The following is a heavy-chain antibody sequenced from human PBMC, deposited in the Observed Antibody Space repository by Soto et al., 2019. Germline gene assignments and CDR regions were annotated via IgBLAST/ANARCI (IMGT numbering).Heavy chain of an antibody. D-gene: IGHD3-10*01. Sequence: LRLSCAASGFTFDDYAMHWVRQAPGKGLEWVSGISWNSGSIGYADSVKGRFTISRDNAKNSLYLQMNSLRAKDTALYYCAKDNFGSGPLVGSLRTYYYGMDVWGQGTTVTVSS. J-gene: IGHJ6*02. CDR2: ISWNSGSI. CDR1: GFTFDDYA. CDR3: AKDNFGSGPLVGSLRTYYYGMDV. V-gene: IGHV3-9*01.